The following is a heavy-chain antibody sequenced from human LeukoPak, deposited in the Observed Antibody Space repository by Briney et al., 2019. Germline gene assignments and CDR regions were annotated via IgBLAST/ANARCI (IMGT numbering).Heavy chain of an antibody. V-gene: IGHV4-34*01. Sequence: SETLSLTCAVYGGSFSGYYWSWIRQPPGKGLEWIGSIYYSGSTYYNPSLKSRVTISVDTSKNQFSLKLSSVTAADTAVYYCARPSEGTYAFDIWGQGTMVTVSS. CDR1: GGSFSGYY. J-gene: IGHJ3*02. D-gene: IGHD3-10*01. CDR3: ARPSEGTYAFDI. CDR2: IYYSGST.